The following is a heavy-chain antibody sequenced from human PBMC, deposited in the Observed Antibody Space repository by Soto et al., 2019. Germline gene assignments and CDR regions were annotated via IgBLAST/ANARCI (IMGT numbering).Heavy chain of an antibody. J-gene: IGHJ5*02. Sequence: GGSLRLSCAASGFTFSSYSMNWVRQAPGKGLEWVSSISSSGSYIYYADSVKGRFTISRDNAKNSLYLQMNSLRAEDTAVYYCASSRYGYVGSSWGQGTLVTVSS. V-gene: IGHV3-21*01. CDR1: GFTFSSYS. CDR2: ISSSGSYI. CDR3: ASSRYGYVGSS. D-gene: IGHD5-18*01.